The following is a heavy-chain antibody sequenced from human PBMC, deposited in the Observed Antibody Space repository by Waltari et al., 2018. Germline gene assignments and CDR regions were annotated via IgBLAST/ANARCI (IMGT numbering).Heavy chain of an antibody. V-gene: IGHV1-69*01. Sequence: TANYAQQFQGRVTITADESTSTAYTELSSLRSEDTAVYYCASGYSYGYVGWGQGTLVTVSS. CDR3: ASGYSYGYVG. J-gene: IGHJ4*02. D-gene: IGHD5-18*01. CDR2: TA.